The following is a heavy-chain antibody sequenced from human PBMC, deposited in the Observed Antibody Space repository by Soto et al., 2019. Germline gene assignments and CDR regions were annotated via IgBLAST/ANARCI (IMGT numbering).Heavy chain of an antibody. CDR2: IIPIFGTA. CDR3: ARVLRFSDDYGMDV. D-gene: IGHD3-3*01. V-gene: IGHV1-69*13. J-gene: IGHJ6*02. CDR1: GGTFSSYA. Sequence: GASVKVSCKASGGTFSSYAISWVRQAPGQGLEWMGGIIPIFGTADYAQKFQGRVTITADESTSTAYMELSSLRSEDTAVYYCARVLRFSDDYGMDVWGQGTTVTVSS.